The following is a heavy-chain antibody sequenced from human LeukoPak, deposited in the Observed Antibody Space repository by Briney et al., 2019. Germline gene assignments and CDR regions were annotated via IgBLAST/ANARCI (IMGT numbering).Heavy chain of an antibody. CDR1: GFTFSNYG. D-gene: IGHD3-10*01. J-gene: IGHJ4*02. CDR3: ARGGTAAYGSGSYYFGFFDY. Sequence: PGGSLRLSCAASGFTFSNYGMHWVRQAPGKGLEWVAVIWYDGSNKYYVDSVEGRLTISRDNSNNTLYLQMNSLRAEDTAVYFCARGGTAAYGSGSYYFGFFDYWGQGTLVTVSS. CDR2: IWYDGSNK. V-gene: IGHV3-33*01.